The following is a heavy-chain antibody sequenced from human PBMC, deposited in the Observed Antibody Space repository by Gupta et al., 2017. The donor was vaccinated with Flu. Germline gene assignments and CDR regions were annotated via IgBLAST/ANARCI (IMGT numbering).Heavy chain of an antibody. D-gene: IGHD1-1*01. CDR1: ALNFSRNC. CDR2: MSGSVSST. Sequence: EGQLLVFGGGLVQTGGSLRLSWAAAALNFSRNCRSWGRQAPGKGLDGVSVMSGSVSSTHYVDSVKGRFIISRDNSKNTLYMQMDSLRAEDTAVFYCATRRPVQVERRGAFDIWGQGTVVTVSS. CDR3: ATRRPVQVERRGAFDI. V-gene: IGHV3-23*01. J-gene: IGHJ3*02.